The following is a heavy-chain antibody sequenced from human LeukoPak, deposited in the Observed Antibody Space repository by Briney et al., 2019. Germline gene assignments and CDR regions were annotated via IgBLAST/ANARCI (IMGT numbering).Heavy chain of an antibody. CDR3: ARDWSHDYGGRDAFDI. CDR1: GYTFTSYY. J-gene: IGHJ3*02. V-gene: IGHV1-46*01. CDR2: INPSGGST. Sequence: ASVKVSCKASGYTFTSYYMHWVRQAPGQGLEWMGIINPSGGSTSYAQKFQGRVTMTRDMSTSTVYMELSSLRSEDTAVYYCARDWSHDYGGRDAFDIGAQGTMVTVSS. D-gene: IGHD4-23*01.